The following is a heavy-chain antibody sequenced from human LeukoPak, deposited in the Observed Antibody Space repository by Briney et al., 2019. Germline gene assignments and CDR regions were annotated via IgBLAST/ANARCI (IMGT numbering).Heavy chain of an antibody. CDR1: GFTFSSYW. CDR2: ISGSGGST. J-gene: IGHJ4*02. D-gene: IGHD6-13*01. V-gene: IGHV3-23*01. Sequence: GGSLRLSCAASGFTFSSYWMSWVRQAPGKGLEWVSAISGSGGSTYYADSVKGRFTISRDNSKNTLYLQMSSLRADDTAVYYCAKGRGYTSSWAFDYWGQGTLVTVSS. CDR3: AKGRGYTSSWAFDY.